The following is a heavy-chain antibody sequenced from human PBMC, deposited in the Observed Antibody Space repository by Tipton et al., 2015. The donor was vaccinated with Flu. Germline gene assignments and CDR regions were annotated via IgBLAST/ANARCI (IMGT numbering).Heavy chain of an antibody. CDR1: GGSIRSSRYY. V-gene: IGHV4-39*07. CDR3: ARVGRYGELSLDY. Sequence: TLSLTCTVSGGSIRSSRYYWGWIRQTPGPGLEWSGSMYYSWSTYYNPSLKSRVTILGDTSKNQISLKLSSVTAADTAVYYGARVGRYGELSLDYWGQGTLVTVSS. D-gene: IGHD3-10*01. CDR2: MYYSWST. J-gene: IGHJ4*02.